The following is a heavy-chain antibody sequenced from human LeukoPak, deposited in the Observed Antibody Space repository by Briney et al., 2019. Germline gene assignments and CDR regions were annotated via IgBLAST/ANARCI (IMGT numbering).Heavy chain of an antibody. CDR3: AREDDYGDYYFDY. D-gene: IGHD4-17*01. Sequence: GRSLRLSCSASGFTFSSYAMHWVRQAPGKGLEWVAVISYDGSNKYYADSVKGRFTISRDNSKNTLYVQMNSLRAEDTAVYYCAREDDYGDYYFDYWGQGTLVTVSS. V-gene: IGHV3-30-3*01. CDR1: GFTFSSYA. J-gene: IGHJ4*02. CDR2: ISYDGSNK.